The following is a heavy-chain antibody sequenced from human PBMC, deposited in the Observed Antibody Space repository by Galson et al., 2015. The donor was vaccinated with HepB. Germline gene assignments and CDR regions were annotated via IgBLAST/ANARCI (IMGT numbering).Heavy chain of an antibody. J-gene: IGHJ4*02. CDR3: AKALVGANFFDY. Sequence: SLRLSCAASGFTFSHYGMSWVRQAPGKGLEWVSTITGGGDTYYADSVEGRFTVSRDNSKNTLYLQMNSLTVEDTAIYYCAKALVGANFFDYWGQGTLVTVSS. CDR2: ITGGGDT. D-gene: IGHD1-26*01. CDR1: GFTFSHYG. V-gene: IGHV3-23*01.